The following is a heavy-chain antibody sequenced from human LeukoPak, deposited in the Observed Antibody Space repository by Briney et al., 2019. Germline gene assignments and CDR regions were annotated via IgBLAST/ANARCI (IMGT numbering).Heavy chain of an antibody. V-gene: IGHV3-9*01. J-gene: IGHJ4*02. CDR1: GFTFDDYA. Sequence: GRSLRLSCAASGFTFDDYAMHWVRQAPGKGLEWVSGISWNSGSIAYADSVKGRFTISRDNAKNSLYLQMNSLRVEDTALYYCAKDFGRSAYDRPFDYWGQGTLVTVSS. CDR3: AKDFGRSAYDRPFDY. D-gene: IGHD5-12*01. CDR2: ISWNSGSI.